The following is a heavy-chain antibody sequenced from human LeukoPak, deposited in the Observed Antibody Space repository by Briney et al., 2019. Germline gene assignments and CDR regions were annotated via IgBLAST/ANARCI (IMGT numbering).Heavy chain of an antibody. Sequence: SETLSLTCTVSGGSISSGSYYWSWIRQPAGKGLEWIGRIYTSGSTNYNPSLKSRVTISVDTSKNQFFLKLSSVTAADTAVYYCARGNYMDVWGKGTTVTVSS. CDR1: GGSISSGSYY. V-gene: IGHV4-61*02. J-gene: IGHJ6*03. CDR3: ARGNYMDV. CDR2: IYTSGST.